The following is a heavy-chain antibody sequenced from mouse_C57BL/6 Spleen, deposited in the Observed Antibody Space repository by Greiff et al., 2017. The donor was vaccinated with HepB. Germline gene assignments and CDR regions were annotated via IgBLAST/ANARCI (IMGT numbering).Heavy chain of an antibody. CDR1: GYTFTSYW. Sequence: VQLQQPGTELVKPGASVKLSCKASGYTFTSYWMHWVKQRPGQGLEWIGNINPSNGGTNYNEKFKSKATLTVDKSSSTAYMQLSSLTSEDSAVYYCARSMIYYDYDGGWFAYWGQGTLVTVSA. V-gene: IGHV1-53*01. D-gene: IGHD2-4*01. CDR3: ARSMIYYDYDGGWFAY. J-gene: IGHJ3*01. CDR2: INPSNGGT.